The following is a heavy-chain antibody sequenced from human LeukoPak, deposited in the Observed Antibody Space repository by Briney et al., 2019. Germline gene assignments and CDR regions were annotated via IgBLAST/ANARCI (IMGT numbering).Heavy chain of an antibody. J-gene: IGHJ4*02. CDR2: IRYDGSNK. CDR3: AKDVDTAMVKGYFDY. V-gene: IGHV3-30*02. Sequence: GGSLELSCVALEFSFETYWMSWVRQAPGKGLGGVAFIRYDGSNKYYADSVKGRFTLSRDTSKNTLYLQMNSLRAEDTSVYYCAKDVDTAMVKGYFDYWGQGTLVTVSS. CDR1: EFSFETYW. D-gene: IGHD5-18*01.